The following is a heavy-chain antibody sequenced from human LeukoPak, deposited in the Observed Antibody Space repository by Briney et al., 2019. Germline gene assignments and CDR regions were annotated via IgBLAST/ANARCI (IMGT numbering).Heavy chain of an antibody. CDR3: VNSKRWLQLPLDY. CDR2: ISSNGGTT. CDR1: GFTFSSFV. V-gene: IGHV3-64D*06. Sequence: GGSLRLSCSASGFTFSSFVLHWVRQAPGRGLEYVSAISSNGGTTYYADSVKGRFTISRDNSNNTLYLQMSSLRAEDTAVYYCVNSKRWLQLPLDYWGQGTLVTVSS. J-gene: IGHJ4*02. D-gene: IGHD5-24*01.